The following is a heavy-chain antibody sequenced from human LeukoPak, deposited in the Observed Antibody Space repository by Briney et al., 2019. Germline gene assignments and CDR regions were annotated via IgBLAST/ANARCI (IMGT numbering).Heavy chain of an antibody. J-gene: IGHJ5*02. D-gene: IGHD5-12*01. CDR2: TYYRSKWYN. Sequence: SQTLSLTCAISGDSVSSNSAAWNWIRQSPSRGLEWLGRTYYRSKWYNDYAVSVKSRITINPDTSKNQFSLQLNSVTPEDTAVYYCARGPGWYSGYAEGYCWFDPWGQGTLVTVSS. CDR3: ARGPGWYSGYAEGYCWFDP. V-gene: IGHV6-1*01. CDR1: GDSVSSNSAA.